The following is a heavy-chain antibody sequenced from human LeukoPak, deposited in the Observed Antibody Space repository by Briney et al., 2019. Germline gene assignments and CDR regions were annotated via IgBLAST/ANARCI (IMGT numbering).Heavy chain of an antibody. V-gene: IGHV3-7*01. CDR1: GFTFSSYS. Sequence: GGSLRLSCAASGFTFSSYSMNWVRQAPGKGLEWVANIKQDGSEKYYVDSVKGRFTISRDNAKNSLYLQVNSLRAEDTAVYYCARDARDENWFDPWGQGTLVTVSS. J-gene: IGHJ5*02. D-gene: IGHD5-24*01. CDR3: ARDARDENWFDP. CDR2: IKQDGSEK.